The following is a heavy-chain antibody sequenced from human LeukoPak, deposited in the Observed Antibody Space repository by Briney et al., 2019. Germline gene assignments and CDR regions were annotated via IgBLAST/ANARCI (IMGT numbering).Heavy chain of an antibody. D-gene: IGHD2-15*01. J-gene: IGHJ5*02. V-gene: IGHV1-18*01. Sequence: ASVKVSCKASGYTFTTHGITWVRQAPGQGLEWMGWISAYNDHTNYAQKFHGRVTMTTDTSTNTAYMELKSLRSDDTAVYYCARGSFWFDPWGQGTLVTVSS. CDR1: GYTFTTHG. CDR2: ISAYNDHT. CDR3: ARGSFWFDP.